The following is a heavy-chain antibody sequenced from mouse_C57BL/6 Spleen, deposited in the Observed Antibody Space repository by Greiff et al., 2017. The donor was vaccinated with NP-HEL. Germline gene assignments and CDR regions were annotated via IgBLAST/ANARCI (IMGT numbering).Heavy chain of an antibody. Sequence: EVMLVESGGGLVKPGGSLKLSCAASGFTFSDYGMHWVRQAPEKGLEWVAYISSGSSTIYYADTVKGRFTISRDNAKNTLFLQMTSLRSEDTAMEYCARAGRDYAMDYWGQGTSVTVSS. CDR1: GFTFSDYG. V-gene: IGHV5-17*01. D-gene: IGHD4-1*01. J-gene: IGHJ4*01. CDR2: ISSGSSTI. CDR3: ARAGRDYAMDY.